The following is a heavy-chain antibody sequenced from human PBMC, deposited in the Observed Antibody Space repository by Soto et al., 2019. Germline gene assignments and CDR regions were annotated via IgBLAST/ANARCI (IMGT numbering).Heavy chain of an antibody. V-gene: IGHV4-39*01. CDR2: IYYSGST. CDR3: AILRDYYDMGYAFDI. Sequence: QLQLQESGPGLVKPSETLSLTCTVSGGSISSSSYYWGWIRQPPGKGLEWIGSIYYSGSTYYNPSLKSRVTISVDTSKNQFSLKLSSVTAADTAVYYCAILRDYYDMGYAFDIWGQGTMVTVSS. J-gene: IGHJ3*02. D-gene: IGHD3-22*01. CDR1: GGSISSSSYY.